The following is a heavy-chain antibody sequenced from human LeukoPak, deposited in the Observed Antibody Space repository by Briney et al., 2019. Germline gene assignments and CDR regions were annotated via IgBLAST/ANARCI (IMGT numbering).Heavy chain of an antibody. CDR1: GFTFSSYA. V-gene: IGHV3-23*01. CDR3: AKGKSDNCYTSLDY. Sequence: GGSLRLSCAASGFTFSSYAMGWVRQAPGQGLEWVSVISGSVANTYYAHSVKGQFTISRDSSKNTLYLEMNSLRAEDTAVYYCAKGKSDNCYTSLDYWGQGTLVTVSS. CDR2: ISGSVANT. J-gene: IGHJ4*02. D-gene: IGHD2-15*01.